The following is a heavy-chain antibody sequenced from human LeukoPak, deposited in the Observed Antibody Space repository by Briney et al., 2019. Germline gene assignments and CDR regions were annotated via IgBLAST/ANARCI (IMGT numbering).Heavy chain of an antibody. CDR2: IYPGDSDT. D-gene: IGHD2-15*01. V-gene: IGHV5-51*01. Sequence: GESLKISCKGSGYSFTSYWIGWVRRMPGKGLEWMGIIYPGDSDTRYSPSFQGQVTISADKSISTAYLQWSSLKASDTAMYYCARQLSRYCSGGSCYSDPWGHFDYWGQGTLVTVSS. J-gene: IGHJ4*02. CDR1: GYSFTSYW. CDR3: ARQLSRYCSGGSCYSDPWGHFDY.